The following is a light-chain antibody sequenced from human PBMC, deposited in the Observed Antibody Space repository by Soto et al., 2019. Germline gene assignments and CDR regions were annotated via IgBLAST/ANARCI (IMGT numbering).Light chain of an antibody. CDR1: SGHNSYA. Sequence: QPVLTQSPSASASLGASVKLTCTLSSGHNSYAIAWHQQQPQKGPRYLMKLNSDGSHNKGDGIPDRFSGSSSGAERYLTISSLQSEDEADYYCQPWDTHAVFGGGTQLTVL. V-gene: IGLV4-69*01. CDR2: LNSDGSH. CDR3: QPWDTHAV. J-gene: IGLJ7*01.